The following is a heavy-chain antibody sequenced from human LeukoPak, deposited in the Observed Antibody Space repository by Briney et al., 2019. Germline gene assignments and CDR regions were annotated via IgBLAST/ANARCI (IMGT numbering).Heavy chain of an antibody. D-gene: IGHD6-13*01. CDR2: IKQDGSEK. CDR1: GFTFSSYW. Sequence: GGSLRLSCAASGFTFSSYWMSWVRQAPGKGLEWVANIKQDGSEKYYVDSVKGRFTISRGNAKNSLYLQMNSLRAEDTAVYYCARAKLISSWYRGGTYFDYWGQGTLVTVSS. J-gene: IGHJ4*02. CDR3: ARAKLISSWYRGGTYFDY. V-gene: IGHV3-7*01.